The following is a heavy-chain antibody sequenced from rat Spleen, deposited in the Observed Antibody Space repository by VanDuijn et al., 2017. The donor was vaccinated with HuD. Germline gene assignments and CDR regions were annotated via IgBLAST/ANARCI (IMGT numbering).Heavy chain of an antibody. V-gene: IGHV5S13*01. CDR3: GRHYYTSYIYFDY. Sequence: EVRLMESGGGLVQPGRSLKLSCAASGFTFSNHDMAWVRQAPTKGLEWIASISSGGGITYYRDSVKGRFTISRDNAKNTQYLQMDSLRSEDTATYYCGRHYYTSYIYFDYWGQGVMVTVSS. CDR1: GFTFSNHD. CDR2: ISSGGGIT. D-gene: IGHD1-2*01. J-gene: IGHJ2*01.